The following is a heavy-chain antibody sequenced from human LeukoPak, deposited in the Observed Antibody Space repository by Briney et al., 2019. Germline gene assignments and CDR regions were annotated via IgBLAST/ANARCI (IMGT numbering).Heavy chain of an antibody. J-gene: IGHJ4*02. V-gene: IGHV3-30*03. Sequence: GRSLRLSCAASGFTFSRSGMHWVRQAPGKGLEWVAVISSDGSNKYYADSVKGRFTISRDNSKNTLSLQMNSLRAEDTALYYCARGFVLGAAKNYFDYWGQGALVTVSS. CDR3: ARGFVLGAAKNYFDY. D-gene: IGHD2-21*02. CDR1: GFTFSRSG. CDR2: ISSDGSNK.